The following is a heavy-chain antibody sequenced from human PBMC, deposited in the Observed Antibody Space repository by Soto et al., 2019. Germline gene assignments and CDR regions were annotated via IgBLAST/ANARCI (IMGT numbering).Heavy chain of an antibody. CDR2: INAGNGNP. V-gene: IGHV1-3*01. J-gene: IGHJ4*02. CDR3: ARGSYYYESSGYYPDY. Sequence: ASVKVSCKASGYTFTSYAIHWVRQAPGQRLEWMGWINAGNGNPKYSQKFQDRDTISRDTSATTAYMEMSSLRSEDTAVYYCARGSYYYESSGYYPDYWGQGTLVTV. D-gene: IGHD3-22*01. CDR1: GYTFTSYA.